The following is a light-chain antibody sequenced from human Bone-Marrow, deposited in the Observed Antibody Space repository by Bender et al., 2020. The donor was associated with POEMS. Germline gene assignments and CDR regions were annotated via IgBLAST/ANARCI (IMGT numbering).Light chain of an antibody. Sequence: QSVLTQPASVSGSPGQSITISCTGTSSDVGSYNLVSWYQQHPGKAPQVLIYEVTKRPSGVSDRFSGSKSGNTASLTISGRQAEDEADYYCCAYANSSTVFGGGTKLTVL. CDR2: EVT. J-gene: IGLJ3*02. V-gene: IGLV2-23*02. CDR1: SSDVGSYNL. CDR3: CAYANSSTV.